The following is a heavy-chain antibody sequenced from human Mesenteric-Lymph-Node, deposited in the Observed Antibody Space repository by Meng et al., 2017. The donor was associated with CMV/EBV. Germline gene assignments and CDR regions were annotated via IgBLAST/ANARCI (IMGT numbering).Heavy chain of an antibody. CDR1: GYTFTSYG. Sequence: ASAMVSCKASGYTFTSYGSSWVRQAPGQGLEWMGWISTYNGNTNYAQKVQGRVTMTTDTSTSTAYMELSSLRSEDTAVYYCAREKGWQPLQDFWGQGTLVTVSS. V-gene: IGHV1-18*01. J-gene: IGHJ4*02. CDR3: AREKGWQPLQDF. CDR2: ISTYNGNT. D-gene: IGHD2-15*01.